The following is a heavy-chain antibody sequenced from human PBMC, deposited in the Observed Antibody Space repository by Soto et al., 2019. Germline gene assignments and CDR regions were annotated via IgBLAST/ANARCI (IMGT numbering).Heavy chain of an antibody. CDR1: GGTFSSYT. Sequence: QVQLVQSGAEVKKPGSSVKVSCKASGGTFSSYTISWVRQAPGQGLEWMGRIIPILGIANYAQKFQGRVTITADKSTSTAYMELSSLRSEDTAVYYCANLVTGSPRAFDYWGQGTLVTVSS. D-gene: IGHD3-9*01. J-gene: IGHJ4*02. CDR2: IIPILGIA. CDR3: ANLVTGSPRAFDY. V-gene: IGHV1-69*02.